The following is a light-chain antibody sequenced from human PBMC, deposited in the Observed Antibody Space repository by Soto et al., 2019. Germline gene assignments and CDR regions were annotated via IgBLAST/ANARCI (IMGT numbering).Light chain of an antibody. V-gene: IGKV3-15*01. CDR3: QQYTNYFKA. J-gene: IGKJ1*01. CDR2: AAS. Sequence: SQSPATLSLSAGERATLSCRASQNVSSYLAWFQQKPGKAPRLLIYAASSIDGGVPARFSGSGSGTEFTLTISSLQPDDFAVYYCQQYTNYFKAFGQGTKVDI. CDR1: QNVSSY.